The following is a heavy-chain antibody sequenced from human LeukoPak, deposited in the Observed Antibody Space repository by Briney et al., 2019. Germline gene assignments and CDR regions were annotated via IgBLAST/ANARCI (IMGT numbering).Heavy chain of an antibody. D-gene: IGHD3-22*01. J-gene: IGHJ4*02. CDR2: IKQDGSEK. CDR1: GFTFSSYW. CDR3: TKTRMYNYDSRDFDY. Sequence: GGSLRLSCAASGFTFSSYWMSWVRQAPGKGLEWVANIKQDGSEKYYVDSVKGRFTISRDNAKNSLFLQMNSLRAEDTAVYYCTKTRMYNYDSRDFDYWGQGTLVTVSS. V-gene: IGHV3-7*01.